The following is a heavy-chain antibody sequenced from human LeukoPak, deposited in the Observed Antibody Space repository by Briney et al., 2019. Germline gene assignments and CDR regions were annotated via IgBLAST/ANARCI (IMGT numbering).Heavy chain of an antibody. D-gene: IGHD3-3*01. CDR2: IIPIFGTA. V-gene: IGHV1-69*13. CDR3: ASMNTIFGVVITVGSLDY. J-gene: IGHJ4*02. CDR1: GGTFSSYA. Sequence: ASVKVSCKASGGTFSSYAISWVRQAPGQGLESMGGIIPIFGTANYAQKFQGRVTITADESTSTAYMELSSLRSEDTAVYYCASMNTIFGVVITVGSLDYWGQGTLVTVSS.